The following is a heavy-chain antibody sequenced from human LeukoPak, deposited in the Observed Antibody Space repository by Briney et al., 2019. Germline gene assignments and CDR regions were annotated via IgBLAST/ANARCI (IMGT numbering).Heavy chain of an antibody. D-gene: IGHD6-19*01. CDR2: INHSGST. CDR3: ARGRLKQWLVRYADYYYGMDV. Sequence: KPSETLSLTCAVYGGSFSGYYWSWIRQPPGKGLEWIGEINHSGSTNYNPSLKSRVTISVDTSKNQFSLKLSSVIAADTAVYYCARGRLKQWLVRYADYYYGMDVWGQGTTVTVSS. CDR1: GGSFSGYY. J-gene: IGHJ6*02. V-gene: IGHV4-34*01.